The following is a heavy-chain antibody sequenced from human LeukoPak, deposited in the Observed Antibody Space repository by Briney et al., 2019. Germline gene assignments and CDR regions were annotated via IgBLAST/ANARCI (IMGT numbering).Heavy chain of an antibody. J-gene: IGHJ4*02. CDR1: GFPFSGYW. V-gene: IGHV3-7*01. CDR3: SRSLDY. CDR2: IKQDGSEK. Sequence: XXAASGFPFSGYWMXWVRQAPGKGMEWVANIKQDGSEKYYAASVRGRFTISRDNAKNSLYLQMNILRAEDTAVYYCSRSLDYLGQGALVTVSS.